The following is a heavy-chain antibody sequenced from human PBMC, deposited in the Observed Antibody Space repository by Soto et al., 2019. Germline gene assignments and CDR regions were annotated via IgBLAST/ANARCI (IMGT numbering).Heavy chain of an antibody. CDR3: ARDGPAIGDFDY. CDR2: IYHYGST. CDR1: GGSISSSNW. V-gene: IGHV4-4*02. J-gene: IGHJ4*02. Sequence: SETLSLTCAVSGGSISSSNWWSWVRQPPGKGLEWIGQIYHYGSTNYNPSLKSRVTISVDKSKNQFSLKLSSVTAADTAVYYCARDGPAIGDFDYWGQGTLVTVSS. D-gene: IGHD2-15*01.